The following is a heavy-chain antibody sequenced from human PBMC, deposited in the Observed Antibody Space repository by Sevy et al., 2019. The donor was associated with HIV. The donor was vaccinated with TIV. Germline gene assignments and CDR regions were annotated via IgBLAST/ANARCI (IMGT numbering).Heavy chain of an antibody. CDR1: GFTFSSYW. D-gene: IGHD3-22*01. Sequence: GGSLRLSCAASGFTFSSYWMTWVRQAPGKGLEWVANINQVGSEKFYVDSVKGRFTISGDNAKNSLYLQMNSLRVEDTAVYYCARPYRTDPFYYSGSSGYYYPSYFDSWGQGTLVTVSS. V-gene: IGHV3-7*01. J-gene: IGHJ4*02. CDR2: INQVGSEK. CDR3: ARPYRTDPFYYSGSSGYYYPSYFDS.